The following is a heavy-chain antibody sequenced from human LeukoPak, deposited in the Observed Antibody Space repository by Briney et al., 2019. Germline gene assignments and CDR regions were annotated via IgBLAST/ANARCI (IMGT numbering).Heavy chain of an antibody. D-gene: IGHD2-2*01. V-gene: IGHV4-34*01. Sequence: PSETLSLTCAVYGGSFSGYYWSWIRQPPGKGLEWIGEINHNGSTNYNPSLKSRVTISVDTSKNQFSLKLSSVTAADTAVYYCARGLRYCSSTSCSNNWFDPWGQGPLVTVSS. CDR2: INHNGST. J-gene: IGHJ5*02. CDR1: GGSFSGYY. CDR3: ARGLRYCSSTSCSNNWFDP.